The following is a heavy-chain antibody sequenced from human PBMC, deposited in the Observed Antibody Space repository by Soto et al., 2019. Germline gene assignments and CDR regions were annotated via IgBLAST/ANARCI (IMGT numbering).Heavy chain of an antibody. J-gene: IGHJ3*02. CDR2: IIPMLGIA. V-gene: IGHV1-69*02. CDR1: EGTFNRYT. Sequence: GASVKVSCKGSEGTFNRYTITWVRQAPGQGLEWMGRIIPMLGIANYAQKFQGRVTITADRSTSTAYMELSSLRSEDTAVYYCARVPKGAFDIWGQGTKVTV. CDR3: ARVPKGAFDI.